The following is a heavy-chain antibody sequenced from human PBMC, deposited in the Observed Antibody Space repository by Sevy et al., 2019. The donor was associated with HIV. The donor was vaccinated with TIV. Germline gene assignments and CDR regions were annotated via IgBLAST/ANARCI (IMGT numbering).Heavy chain of an antibody. J-gene: IGHJ4*02. CDR2: IDPSAGNA. Sequence: ASVKVSCKPSGDTFTNDYMHWVRQAPGQGLEWMGIIDPSAGNASYAEKFQGRVTMAWDTSTSTLYMDLSSLRSEDTAVYHCVRADAAQHFDSRGQGTLVTVSS. D-gene: IGHD2-15*01. CDR1: GDTFTNDY. CDR3: VRADAAQHFDS. V-gene: IGHV1-46*01.